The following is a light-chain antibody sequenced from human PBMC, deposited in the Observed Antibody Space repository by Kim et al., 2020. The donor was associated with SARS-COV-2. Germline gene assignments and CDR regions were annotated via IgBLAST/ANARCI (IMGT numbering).Light chain of an antibody. CDR2: AAS. V-gene: IGKV1-39*01. CDR1: QSITNY. Sequence: ASVGDRVTITCRASQSITNYLSWYQQKPGKAPNLLIYAASSLQSGVPSRFSGSGSGADFTLTISSLQPEDFATYYCQQSYTTPRTFGQGTRLEI. CDR3: QQSYTTPRT. J-gene: IGKJ5*01.